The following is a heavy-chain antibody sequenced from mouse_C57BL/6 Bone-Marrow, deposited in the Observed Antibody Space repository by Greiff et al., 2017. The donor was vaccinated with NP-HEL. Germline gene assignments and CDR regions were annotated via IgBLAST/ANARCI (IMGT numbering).Heavy chain of an antibody. Sequence: EVKLVESGGDLVKPGGSLKLSCAASGFTFSSYGMSWVRQTPDKRLEWVATISSGGSYTYYPDSVKGRFTISRDNAKNTLYLQMSSLKSEDTAMYYCARRGDYDDGAWFAYWGQGTLVTVSA. J-gene: IGHJ3*01. V-gene: IGHV5-6*02. D-gene: IGHD2-4*01. CDR3: ARRGDYDDGAWFAY. CDR2: ISSGGSYT. CDR1: GFTFSSYG.